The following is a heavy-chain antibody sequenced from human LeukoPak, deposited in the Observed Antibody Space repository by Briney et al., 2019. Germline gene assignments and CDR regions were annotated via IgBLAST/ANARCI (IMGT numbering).Heavy chain of an antibody. J-gene: IGHJ4*02. V-gene: IGHV3-21*01. Sequence: AGGSLRLSYAASGFTFSSYSMNWVRQAPGKGLEWVSSISSSSSYIYYADSVKGRFTISRDNAKNSLYLQMNSLRAEDTAVYYCARVYYDSSGYYYPLDYWGQGTLVTVSS. CDR3: ARVYYDSSGYYYPLDY. CDR1: GFTFSSYS. D-gene: IGHD3-22*01. CDR2: ISSSSSYI.